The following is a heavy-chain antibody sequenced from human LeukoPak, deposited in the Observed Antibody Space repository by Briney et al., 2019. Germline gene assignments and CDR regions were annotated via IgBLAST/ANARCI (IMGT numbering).Heavy chain of an antibody. Sequence: PGGSLRLSCAASGFTFSDYYMSWIRQAPGKGLEWVSYISRSGSNIYYADSVKGRFTISRDNAKNSLYLQMNSLRAEDTAVYYCARELSNDAFDIWGQGTMVTVSS. CDR1: GFTFSDYY. J-gene: IGHJ3*02. CDR3: ARELSNDAFDI. D-gene: IGHD3-10*01. V-gene: IGHV3-11*01. CDR2: ISRSGSNI.